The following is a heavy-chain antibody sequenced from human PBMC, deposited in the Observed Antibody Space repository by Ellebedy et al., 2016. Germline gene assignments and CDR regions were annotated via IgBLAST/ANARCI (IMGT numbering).Heavy chain of an antibody. D-gene: IGHD2-15*01. CDR2: INHSGST. J-gene: IGHJ4*02. CDR1: GGSFRGYY. CDR3: ARDRPRAAAKGRPYYFDY. Sequence: SETLSLTXALYGGSFRGYYWSWIRQSSGKGLEWIGEINHSGSTNYNPSLKSRVTISVDKSKNQFSLKLSSVTAADTAVYYCARDRPRAAAKGRPYYFDYWGQGTLVTVSS. V-gene: IGHV4-34*01.